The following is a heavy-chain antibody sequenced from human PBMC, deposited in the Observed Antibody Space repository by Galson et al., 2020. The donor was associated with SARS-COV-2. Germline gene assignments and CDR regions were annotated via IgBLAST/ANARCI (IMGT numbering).Heavy chain of an antibody. CDR2: ITGHDGAT. J-gene: IGHJ5*02. V-gene: IGHV3-23*01. Sequence: GDSLKISCAASGFSFTNYAMTWVRQAPGKGLEWVSTITGHDGATYYADSVRGRFTISGDYSKNSLYLQLDSLRAADTAVYYCAKGRGPGAVDWFDLWGQGTRVTVSS. CDR3: AKGRGPGAVDWFDL. CDR1: GFSFTNYA. D-gene: IGHD1-26*01.